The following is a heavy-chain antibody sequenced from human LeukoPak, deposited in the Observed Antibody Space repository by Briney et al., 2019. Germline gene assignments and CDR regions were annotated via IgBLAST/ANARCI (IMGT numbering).Heavy chain of an antibody. CDR3: ARIGSWYAFDI. CDR2: INHSGST. CDR1: GGSFSGYY. J-gene: IGHJ3*02. V-gene: IGHV4-34*01. D-gene: IGHD6-13*01. Sequence: SETLSLTCAVYGGSFSGYYWSWIRQPPGKGLEWIGEINHSGSTNYNPSLKSRVTISVDTSKNQFSLKLSSVTAADTAVYYCARIGSWYAFDIWGQGTMVTVSS.